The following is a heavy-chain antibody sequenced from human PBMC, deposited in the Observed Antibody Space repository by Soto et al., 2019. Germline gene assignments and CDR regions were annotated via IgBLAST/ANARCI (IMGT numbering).Heavy chain of an antibody. CDR1: GYTFTSYY. V-gene: IGHV1-46*03. Sequence: QVQLVQSGAEVKKPGASVKVSCKASGYTFTSYYVHWIRQAPGQGLEWMGIINASGGRTTYAPKFQGTLTMTRDTCTSTVYMELRSLTSEATATSFCGRILPPATFDYWGQGTLVTVSS. D-gene: IGHD2-21*02. CDR2: INASGGRT. CDR3: GRILPPATFDY. J-gene: IGHJ4*02.